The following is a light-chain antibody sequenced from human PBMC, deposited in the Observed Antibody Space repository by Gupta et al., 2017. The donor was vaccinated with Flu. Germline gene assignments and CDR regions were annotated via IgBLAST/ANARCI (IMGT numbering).Light chain of an antibody. V-gene: IGKV4-1*01. CDR3: QPYYSPPYP. CDR2: WAS. J-gene: IGKJ2*01. Sequence: SLGERATINCKSSQSILYSSYDRSYLAWYQQKPGQPPRVLIYWASTRESGVPARFVGSGSETDFPLTIRRLQAEDVALYLCQPYYSPPYPFGQGTRLEIK. CDR1: QSILYSSYDRSY.